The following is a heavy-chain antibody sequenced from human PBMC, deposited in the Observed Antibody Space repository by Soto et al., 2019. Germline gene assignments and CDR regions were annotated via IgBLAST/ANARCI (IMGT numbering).Heavy chain of an antibody. D-gene: IGHD6-13*01. V-gene: IGHV1-46*01. Sequence: QVQLVQSGTEVKKPGASLRVSCRASGYTFTSYYIHWVRQAPGQGFEWMGMINPSDGRTSYAQKFQGRVTMTRVTSTSTVYMDLSSLRSDDTAVYYWAREGLGIAAVADAFDIGGQGTMVTVSS. CDR1: GYTFTSYY. CDR2: INPSDGRT. CDR3: AREGLGIAAVADAFDI. J-gene: IGHJ3*02.